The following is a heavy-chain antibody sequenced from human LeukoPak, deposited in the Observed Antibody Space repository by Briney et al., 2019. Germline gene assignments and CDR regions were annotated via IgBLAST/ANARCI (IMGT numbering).Heavy chain of an antibody. Sequence: PGGSLRLSCAASGFTFSDYYMSWVRQAPGKGLEWVAGISGSGGGTNYADSVRGRFTISRDNSKNTLYLQMNSLGAEDTAVYFCAKRGVVIRVILVGFHKEAYYFDSWGQGALVTVSS. CDR3: AKRGVVIRVILVGFHKEAYYFDS. D-gene: IGHD3-22*01. CDR2: ISGSGGGT. J-gene: IGHJ4*02. CDR1: GFTFSDYY. V-gene: IGHV3-23*01.